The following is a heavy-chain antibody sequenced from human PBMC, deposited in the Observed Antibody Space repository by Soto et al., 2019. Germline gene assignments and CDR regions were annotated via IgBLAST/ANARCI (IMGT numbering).Heavy chain of an antibody. V-gene: IGHV4-39*01. CDR1: GGSIGSSSYY. D-gene: IGHD5-12*01. J-gene: IGHJ4*02. Sequence: SETLSLTCSVSGGSIGSSSYYFGWIRQPPGKGLEWIGSLYYTGTTYYNSSLKSRVTISADMSKNQFSLKLSSVTAADSAVYSCARGIGYYFDSWGQGTLVTVSS. CDR3: ARGIGYYFDS. CDR2: LYYTGTT.